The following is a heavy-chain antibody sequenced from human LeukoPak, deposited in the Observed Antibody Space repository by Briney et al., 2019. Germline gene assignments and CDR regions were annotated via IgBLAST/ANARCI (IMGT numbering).Heavy chain of an antibody. CDR2: IYTSGST. Sequence: SQTLSLTCTVSGGSISSGSYYWSWIRQPAGKGLEWIGRIYTSGSTNYNPSLESRVTISVDTSKNQFSLKLNSVTAADTAVNYCARVTTGGYYNCWGQGTLVTVSS. CDR3: ARVTTGGYYNC. V-gene: IGHV4-61*02. CDR1: GGSISSGSYY. D-gene: IGHD3-22*01. J-gene: IGHJ4*02.